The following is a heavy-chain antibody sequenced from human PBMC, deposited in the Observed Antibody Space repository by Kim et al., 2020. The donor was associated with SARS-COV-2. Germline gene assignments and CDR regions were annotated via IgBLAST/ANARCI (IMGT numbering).Heavy chain of an antibody. D-gene: IGHD2-2*01. CDR3: AREVEVPAAIAYYYYYGMDV. Sequence: FTISRDNAKNSLYLQMNSLRAEDTAVYYCAREVEVPAAIAYYYYYGMDVWGQGTTVTVSS. V-gene: IGHV3-11*06. J-gene: IGHJ6*02.